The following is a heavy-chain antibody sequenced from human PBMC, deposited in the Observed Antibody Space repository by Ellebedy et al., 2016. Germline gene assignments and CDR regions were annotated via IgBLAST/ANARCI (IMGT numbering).Heavy chain of an antibody. J-gene: IGHJ4*02. CDR2: IKSKTDGGAA. CDR3: TTVYRYNYDSV. D-gene: IGHD5-18*01. Sequence: GGSLRLSCAASGFTFSNAWMNWVRQAPGKGLGWVGRIKSKTDGGAADYAAPVKGRVTISRDDSKNTLYLQMNSLKTEDTAVYFCTTVYRYNYDSVWGQGTLVTVSS. CDR1: GFTFSNAW. V-gene: IGHV3-15*01.